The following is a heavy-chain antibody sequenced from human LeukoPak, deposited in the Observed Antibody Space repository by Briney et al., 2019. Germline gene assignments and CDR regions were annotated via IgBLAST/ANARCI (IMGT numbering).Heavy chain of an antibody. Sequence: ASVKVSCKSSGGTFSSYAISWVRQAPGQGLEWMGGIIPIFGTANYAQKFQGRVTITADESTSTAYMELSSLRSEDTAVYYCARSRPGYHYYYYGMYVWGQGTTVTVSS. J-gene: IGHJ6*02. CDR1: GGTFSSYA. D-gene: IGHD5-12*01. CDR3: ARSRPGYHYYYYGMYV. V-gene: IGHV1-69*13. CDR2: IIPIFGTA.